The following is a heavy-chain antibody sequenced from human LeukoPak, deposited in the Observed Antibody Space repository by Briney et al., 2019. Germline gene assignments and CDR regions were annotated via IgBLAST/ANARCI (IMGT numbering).Heavy chain of an antibody. CDR2: IYPGGSDA. J-gene: IGHJ4*02. CDR3: ARADYYDSSGYYYQGGSRPFDY. CDR1: GYSFTKYW. Sequence: GESLKISCKGSGYSFTKYWIGWVRQMPGKGLEWMGIIYPGGSDARYSPSFQGQVTISADKSISTAYVQWSSLKASDTAMYYCARADYYDSSGYYYQGGSRPFDYWGQGTLVTVSS. V-gene: IGHV5-51*01. D-gene: IGHD3-22*01.